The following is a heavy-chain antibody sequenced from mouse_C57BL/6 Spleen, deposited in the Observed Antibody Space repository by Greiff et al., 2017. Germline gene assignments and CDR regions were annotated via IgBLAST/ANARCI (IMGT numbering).Heavy chain of an antibody. V-gene: IGHV2-6-1*01. CDR2: IWSDGST. Sequence: VKLMESGPGLVAPSQSLSITCTVSGFSLTSYGVHWVRQPPGKGLEWLVVIWSDGSTTYNSDLKSRLSISKDNSKSQVFLKMNSLQTDDTAMYYCARHGTYYGSSLYYAMDYWGQGTSVTVSS. J-gene: IGHJ4*01. CDR1: GFSLTSYG. CDR3: ARHGTYYGSSLYYAMDY. D-gene: IGHD1-1*01.